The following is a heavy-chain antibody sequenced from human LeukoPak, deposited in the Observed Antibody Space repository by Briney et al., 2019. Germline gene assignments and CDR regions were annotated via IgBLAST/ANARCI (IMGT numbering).Heavy chain of an antibody. Sequence: SETLSLTCTVAGGSISSYYWSWIRQPPGKGLEWIGRIYTSGSTNYNPSLKSRVTMSVDTSKNQFSLKLSSVTAADTAVYYCARISAGIVVVPAARYYYMDVWGKGTTVTVSS. V-gene: IGHV4-4*07. CDR3: ARISAGIVVVPAARYYYMDV. J-gene: IGHJ6*03. CDR1: GGSISSYY. CDR2: IYTSGST. D-gene: IGHD2-2*01.